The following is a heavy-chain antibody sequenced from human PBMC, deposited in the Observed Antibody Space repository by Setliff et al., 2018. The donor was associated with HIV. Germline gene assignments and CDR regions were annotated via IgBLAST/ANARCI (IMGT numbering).Heavy chain of an antibody. Sequence: PGGSLRLSCAASGFTVSTYYMSWVRQAPGKGLEWVSTINSNGGSTYYADSVKGRFTISRDNSKNTLSLQMNSLRAEDTAVYYCARGPFGDPKGNFDYWAGEPWSPSPQ. D-gene: IGHD3-3*01. CDR1: GFTVSTYY. J-gene: IGHJ4*02. CDR3: ARGPFGDPKGNFDY. CDR2: INSNGGST. V-gene: IGHV3-23*01.